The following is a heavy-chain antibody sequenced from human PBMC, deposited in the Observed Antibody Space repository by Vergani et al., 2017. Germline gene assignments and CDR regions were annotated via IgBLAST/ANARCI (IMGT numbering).Heavy chain of an antibody. CDR3: AHHYYDFWSGYYKGNWFDP. D-gene: IGHD3-3*01. CDR2: ISGSGGST. V-gene: IGHV3-23*04. Sequence: VQLVESGGGVVQPGRSLRLSCAASGFTFSSYAMSWVRQAPGKGLEWVSAISGSGGSTYYADSVKGRFTISRDNSKNTLYLQMNSLRAEDTAVYYCAHHYYDFWSGYYKGNWFDPWGQGTLVTVSS. J-gene: IGHJ5*02. CDR1: GFTFSSYA.